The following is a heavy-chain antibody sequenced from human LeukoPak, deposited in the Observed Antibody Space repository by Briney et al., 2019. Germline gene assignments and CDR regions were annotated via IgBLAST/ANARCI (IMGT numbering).Heavy chain of an antibody. CDR2: ISGSSRST. D-gene: IGHD3-10*01. CDR3: ARVGEAREKYRAGDS. CDR1: GFTFSSYA. J-gene: IGHJ5*02. Sequence: GGSLRLPCAASGFTFSSYAMSWVRQAPGKGLEWVSTISGSSRSTYYADSVKGRFTISRDKSLNTLYLQMDSLRADDTALYYCARVGEAREKYRAGDSWGQGTLVTVSS. V-gene: IGHV3-23*01.